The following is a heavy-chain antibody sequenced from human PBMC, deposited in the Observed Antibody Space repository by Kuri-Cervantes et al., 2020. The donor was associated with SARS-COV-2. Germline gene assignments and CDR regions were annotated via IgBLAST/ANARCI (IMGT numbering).Heavy chain of an antibody. CDR2: ISAYNGNT. D-gene: IGHD3-3*01. CDR3: ARDALPTIFGVVIIYWFDP. J-gene: IGHJ5*02. V-gene: IGHV1-18*04. CDR1: GYTFTSYG. Sequence: ASVKVSCKASGYTFTSYGISWVRQAPGQGLEWMGWISAYNGNTNYAQKLQGRVTMTTDTSTSTAYMELRSLRSEDTAVYYCARDALPTIFGVVIIYWFDPWGQGTLVTVSS.